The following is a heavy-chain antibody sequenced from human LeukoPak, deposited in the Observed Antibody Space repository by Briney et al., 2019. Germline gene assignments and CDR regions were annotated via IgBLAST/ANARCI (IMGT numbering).Heavy chain of an antibody. CDR3: ARAVAAADSY. J-gene: IGHJ4*02. Sequence: PGGSLRLSCSASGFTFSTYWMSWVRQAPGKGLEWVANMKRDGSEIYYVDSVRGRFTISRDNARNSLYLQMNSLRAEDTAVYSCARAVAAADSYWGRGTLVTVSS. V-gene: IGHV3-7*04. CDR2: MKRDGSEI. D-gene: IGHD6-13*01. CDR1: GFTFSTYW.